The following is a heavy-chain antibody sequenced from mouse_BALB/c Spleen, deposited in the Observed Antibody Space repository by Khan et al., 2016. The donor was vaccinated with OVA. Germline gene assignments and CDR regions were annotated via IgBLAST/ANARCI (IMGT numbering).Heavy chain of an antibody. D-gene: IGHD3-1*01. V-gene: IGHV1S136*01. Sequence: IQLVQSGPELVKPGASVKMSCKASGYTFTNYVLHWVKQKPGQGLEWIGYINPYNGGTKYNEKFKGKATLASEKSSITANMERSSLTSEDSAVYYGARGNGPSYYLDNWGQGTTLTLSS. CDR2: INPYNGGT. CDR3: ARGNGPSYYLDN. CDR1: GYTFTNYV. J-gene: IGHJ2*01.